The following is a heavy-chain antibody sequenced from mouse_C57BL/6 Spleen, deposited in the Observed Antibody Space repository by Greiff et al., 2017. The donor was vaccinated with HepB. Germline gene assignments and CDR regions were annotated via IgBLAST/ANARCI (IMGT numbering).Heavy chain of an antibody. Sequence: VQLQQPGAELVRPGTSVKLSCKASGYTFTSYWMHWVKQRPGQGLEWIGVIDPSDSYTNYNQKFKGKATLTVDTSSSTAYMQLSSLTSEDSAVYYCARRSSGYVGFDYWGQGTTLTVSS. D-gene: IGHD3-2*02. V-gene: IGHV1-59*01. CDR3: ARRSSGYVGFDY. CDR1: GYTFTSYW. CDR2: IDPSDSYT. J-gene: IGHJ2*01.